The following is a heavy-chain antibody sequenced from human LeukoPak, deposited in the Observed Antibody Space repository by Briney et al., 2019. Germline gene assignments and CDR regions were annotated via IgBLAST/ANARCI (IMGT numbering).Heavy chain of an antibody. V-gene: IGHV3-23*01. CDR3: ARDSTGYWYFDL. CDR1: GFTFSSYA. CDR2: ISGSGGST. Sequence: TGGSLRLSCAASGFTFSSYAMSWVRQAPGKGLEWVSAISGSGGSTHYADSVKGRFTISRDNSKNTLYLQMNSLRAEDTAVYYCARDSTGYWYFDLWGRGTLVSVSS. J-gene: IGHJ2*01. D-gene: IGHD3-3*02.